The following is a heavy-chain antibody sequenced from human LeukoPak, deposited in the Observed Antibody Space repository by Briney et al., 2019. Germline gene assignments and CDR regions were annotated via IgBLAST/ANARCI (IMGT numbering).Heavy chain of an antibody. V-gene: IGHV4-4*07. J-gene: IGHJ5*02. CDR1: GGSISSYY. Sequence: PSETLSLTCTVSGGSISSYYWSWIRQLPGKGLEWIGRIYTSGSTNYNPSLKSRVTMSVDTSKNQFSLKLSSVTAADTAVYYCARVVPYCSSTSCTGWFDPWGQGTLVTVSS. CDR3: ARVVPYCSSTSCTGWFDP. D-gene: IGHD2-2*01. CDR2: IYTSGST.